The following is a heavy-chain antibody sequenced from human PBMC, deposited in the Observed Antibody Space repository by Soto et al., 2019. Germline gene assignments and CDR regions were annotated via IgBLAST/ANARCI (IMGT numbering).Heavy chain of an antibody. V-gene: IGHV1-69*06. D-gene: IGHD3-22*01. CDR2: IIPIFGTA. Sequence: ASVKVSCKASGGTFSSYAISWVRQAPGQGLEWMGGIIPIFGTANYAQKFQGRVTITADKSTSTAYRELSSLRSEDTAVYYCARAGTLTYYYDSSGSYYFGMDVWGQGTTVTVSS. CDR1: GGTFSSYA. J-gene: IGHJ6*02. CDR3: ARAGTLTYYYDSSGSYYFGMDV.